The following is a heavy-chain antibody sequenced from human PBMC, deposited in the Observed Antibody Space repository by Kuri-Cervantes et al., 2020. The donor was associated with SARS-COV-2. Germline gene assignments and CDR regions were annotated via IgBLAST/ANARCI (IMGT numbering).Heavy chain of an antibody. D-gene: IGHD3-3*01. J-gene: IGHJ3*02. CDR3: ARQRGPYYDFWSGYYFDAFDI. CDR1: GGSISSGYY. Sequence: GSLRLSCSVSGGSISSGYYWGWIRQPPGKGLEWIGSIYHSGSTYYNPSLKSRVTISVDTSKNQFSLKLSSVTAADTAVYYCARQRGPYYDFWSGYYFDAFDIWGQGTMVTVSS. CDR2: IYHSGST. V-gene: IGHV4-38-2*01.